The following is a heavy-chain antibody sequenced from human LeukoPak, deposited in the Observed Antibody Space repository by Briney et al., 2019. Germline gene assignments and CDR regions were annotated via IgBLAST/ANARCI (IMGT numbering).Heavy chain of an antibody. D-gene: IGHD3-22*01. V-gene: IGHV3-7*01. CDR2: IKRDGSEK. CDR1: GFTISNSW. J-gene: IGHJ3*02. Sequence: GGSLRLSCAASGFTISNSWMNWVRQAPGKGLEWLASIKRDGSEKHYVDSVQGRFTISRDNAKNSVYLEMINLRAEDTAVYYCAKQQVYFDSSGYPHDSLDTWGQGTMVTVSS. CDR3: AKQQVYFDSSGYPHDSLDT.